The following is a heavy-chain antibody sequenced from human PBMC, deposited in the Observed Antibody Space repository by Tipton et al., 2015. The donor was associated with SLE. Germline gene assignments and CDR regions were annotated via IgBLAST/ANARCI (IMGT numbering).Heavy chain of an antibody. D-gene: IGHD3-22*01. CDR1: GFSFNAYW. V-gene: IGHV3-74*01. CDR3: TRAPRIFDDSSGYSYGMDV. CDR2: IYTDGSST. J-gene: IGHJ6*02. Sequence: SLRLSCAASGFSFNAYWMHWVRQAPGKGLVWVSHIYTDGSSTSYADSVKGRFTISRDNAKNTLYLQMNSLKTEDTAVYFCTRAPRIFDDSSGYSYGMDVWGQGTTVTVSS.